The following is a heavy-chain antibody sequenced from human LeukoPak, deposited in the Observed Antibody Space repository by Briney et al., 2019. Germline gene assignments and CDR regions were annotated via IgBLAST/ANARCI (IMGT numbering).Heavy chain of an antibody. CDR3: VRGDWYSSSEDYYMDV. J-gene: IGHJ6*03. CDR1: GDSISSGDYY. D-gene: IGHD6-13*01. Sequence: SETLSLTCTVSGDSISSGDYYWSWIRQPAGKGLEWIGRIYTSGSTNYNPSLKSRVTISVDTSKNQFSLKLSSVTAADTAVYYCVRGDWYSSSEDYYMDVWGKGTTVTVSS. V-gene: IGHV4-61*02. CDR2: IYTSGST.